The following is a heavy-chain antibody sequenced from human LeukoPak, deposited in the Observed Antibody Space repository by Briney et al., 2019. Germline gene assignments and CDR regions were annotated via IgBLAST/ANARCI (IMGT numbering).Heavy chain of an antibody. CDR1: GFTFSSFS. CDR2: IRSGGTNT. V-gene: IGHV3-48*04. D-gene: IGHD1-7*01. J-gene: IGHJ4*02. Sequence: GGSLRLSCAASGFTFSSFSMNWVRQAPGKGLEWVSYIRSGGTNTDYTGSVKGQFTISRDNAKNSPYLQMNSLRAEDTAVYYCARMNYVSSGWGAPFDYWGQGTLVTVSS. CDR3: ARMNYVSSGWGAPFDY.